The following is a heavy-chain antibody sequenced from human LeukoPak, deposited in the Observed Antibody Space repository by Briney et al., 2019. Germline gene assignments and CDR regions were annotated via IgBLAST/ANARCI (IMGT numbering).Heavy chain of an antibody. CDR2: INTSGGST. V-gene: IGHV1-46*01. CDR3: ARDGAMICRSSNCYPRPRWFDR. D-gene: IGHD2-2*01. Sequence: ASVKVSCKAFGYNFTSYYMHWVRQAPGQGLEWMGIINTSGGSTSYTQKFQGRVTMTRDTSTSTVHMELSSLRSEDTAVYYCARDGAMICRSSNCYPRPRWFDRWGQGTLVTVSS. CDR1: GYNFTSYY. J-gene: IGHJ5*02.